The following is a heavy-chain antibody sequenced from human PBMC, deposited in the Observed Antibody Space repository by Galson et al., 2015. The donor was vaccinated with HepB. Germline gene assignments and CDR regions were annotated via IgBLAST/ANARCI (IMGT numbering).Heavy chain of an antibody. Sequence: SLRLSCAASGFTFRTFGMHWVRQAPGEGLEWVAVISYDRSNKFYADSVRGRFTISRDNSKNTLFLQMNSLRSEHTASYYCAKDFESRATYGDSFGTWVQGTLVTVSS. CDR1: GFTFRTFG. CDR3: AKDFESRATYGDSFGT. J-gene: IGHJ4*02. V-gene: IGHV3-30*18. CDR2: ISYDRSNK. D-gene: IGHD4-17*01.